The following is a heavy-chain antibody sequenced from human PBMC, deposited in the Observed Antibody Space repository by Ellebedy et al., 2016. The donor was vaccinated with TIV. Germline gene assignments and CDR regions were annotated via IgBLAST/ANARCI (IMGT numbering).Heavy chain of an antibody. V-gene: IGHV3-64D*09. J-gene: IGHJ4*02. D-gene: IGHD2-8*02. CDR3: VTTLVATVGDV. CDR1: GLTFSSYA. Sequence: GESLKISCSASGLTFSSYALHWLRPAPGKGLEYVAAINSHGDTTYYADPVKGRFTISRDNSKNALFLQMSSLTAEDTAVYYCVTTLVATVGDVWGQGTLVTVSS. CDR2: INSHGDTT.